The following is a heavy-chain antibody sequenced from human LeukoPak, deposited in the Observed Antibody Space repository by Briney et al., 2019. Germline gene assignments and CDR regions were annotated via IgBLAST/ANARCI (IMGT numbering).Heavy chain of an antibody. D-gene: IGHD2-15*01. V-gene: IGHV3-23*01. Sequence: GGSLRLSCAASGFTFSSYVMSWVRQAPGKGLEWVSTISGNGRNTYYADSVKGRFTISRDNSKITLYLEMNSLRAEDTAVYYCARGRGVYGYWYFDLWGRGTLVTVSS. CDR1: GFTFSSYV. CDR3: ARGRGVYGYWYFDL. CDR2: ISGNGRNT. J-gene: IGHJ2*01.